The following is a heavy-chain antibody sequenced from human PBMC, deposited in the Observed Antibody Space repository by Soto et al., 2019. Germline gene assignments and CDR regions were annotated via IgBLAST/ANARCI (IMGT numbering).Heavy chain of an antibody. J-gene: IGHJ5*02. CDR3: ARGSAGYCSGGSCSNWFDL. CDR1: GGSFSGYY. V-gene: IGHV4-34*01. Sequence: QVQLQQWGAGLLKPSETLSLTCAVYGGSFSGYYWSWIRQPPGKGLEWIGEINHSGSTNYNPSLTSRVTISVDTSKNQFSLKLSSVTAADTAAYYCARGSAGYCSGGSCSNWFDLWGQGTLVTVSS. CDR2: INHSGST. D-gene: IGHD2-15*01.